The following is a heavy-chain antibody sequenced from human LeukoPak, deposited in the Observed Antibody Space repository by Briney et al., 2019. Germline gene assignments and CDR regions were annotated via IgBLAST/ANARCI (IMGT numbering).Heavy chain of an antibody. CDR2: IIPILGIA. V-gene: IGHV1-69*10. Sequence: ASVTVSCKASGGTFSSYAISWVRQAPGQGLEWMGRIIPILGIANYAQKFQGRVTITADKSTSTAYMELSSLRSEDTAVYYCARDSGYGSGSYPVDYWGQGTLVTVSS. D-gene: IGHD3-10*01. CDR1: GGTFSSYA. CDR3: ARDSGYGSGSYPVDY. J-gene: IGHJ4*02.